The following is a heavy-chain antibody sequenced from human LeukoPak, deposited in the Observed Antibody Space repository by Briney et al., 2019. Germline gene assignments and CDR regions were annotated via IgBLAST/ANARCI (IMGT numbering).Heavy chain of an antibody. J-gene: IGHJ4*02. V-gene: IGHV4-59*01. CDR1: GGSISSYY. Sequence: SETLSLTCTVSGGSISSYYWSWIRQPPGKGLEWIGYIYYSGSANYNPSLKSRVTISVDTSKNQFSLKLNSVIAADTAVYYCARAAGYRFDYWGQGTLVTVSS. CDR2: IYYSGSA. CDR3: ARAAGYRFDY. D-gene: IGHD5-12*01.